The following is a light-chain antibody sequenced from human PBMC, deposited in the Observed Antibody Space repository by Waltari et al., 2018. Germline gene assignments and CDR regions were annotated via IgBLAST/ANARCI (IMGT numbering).Light chain of an antibody. V-gene: IGKV1-39*01. CDR3: QQSYSTPWT. CDR2: AAS. Sequence: EIQMTQSPSSLSASVGHRVTITCRESQSISSYLNWYQQKPGKAPKLLIYAASSLQSGVPSRFSGSGSGTDFTLTISSLQPEDFATYYCQQSYSTPWTFGQGTKVEIK. J-gene: IGKJ1*01. CDR1: QSISSY.